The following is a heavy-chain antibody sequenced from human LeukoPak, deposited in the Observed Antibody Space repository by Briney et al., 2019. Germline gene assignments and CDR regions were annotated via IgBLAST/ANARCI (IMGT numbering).Heavy chain of an antibody. J-gene: IGHJ4*02. Sequence: PGGSLRLSCAASGFTVSTNYMSWVRQAPGKWLEWVARTRNKVNSYTTAYAASVTGRFTVSRDDSSNSVYLQMNSLKIEDTAVYYCARSMYGEGRRIIDFDYWGQGSLLTVSS. CDR1: GFTVSTNY. V-gene: IGHV3-72*01. CDR2: TRNKVNSYTT. D-gene: IGHD4/OR15-4a*01. CDR3: ARSMYGEGRRIIDFDY.